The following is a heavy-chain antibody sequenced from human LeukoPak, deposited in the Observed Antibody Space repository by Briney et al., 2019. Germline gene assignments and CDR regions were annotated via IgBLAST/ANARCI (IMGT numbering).Heavy chain of an antibody. V-gene: IGHV3-23*01. CDR2: ISGSGGST. J-gene: IGHJ4*02. CDR1: GFTFSSYA. CDR3: ASRDYFDY. Sequence: GGSLRLSCAASGFTFSSYAMSWVRQAPGKGLEWVSAISGSGGSTYYADSVKGRFTISRDNAKNSLFLQMNSLRDEDTAVYYCASRDYFDYWGQGTLVTVSS.